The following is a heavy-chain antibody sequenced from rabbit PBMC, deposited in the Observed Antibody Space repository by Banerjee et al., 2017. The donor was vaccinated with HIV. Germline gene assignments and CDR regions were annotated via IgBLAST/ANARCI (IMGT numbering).Heavy chain of an antibody. V-gene: IGHV1S47*01. D-gene: IGHD1-1*01. CDR3: ARNAYASSSGYSALYYYGMDL. CDR1: GIDFSSYG. CDR2: IYPDYGST. Sequence: QEQLVESGGGLVTLGGSLKLSCKASGIDFSSYGISWVRQAPGKGLEWIAYIYPDYGSTDYASWVNGRFTISLDNAQNTVFLQMTSLTAADTATYFCARNAYASSSGYSALYYYGMDLRGQGTLVTVS. J-gene: IGHJ6*01.